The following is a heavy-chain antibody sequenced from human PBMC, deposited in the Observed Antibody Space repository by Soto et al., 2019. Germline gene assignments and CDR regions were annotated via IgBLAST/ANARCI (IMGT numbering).Heavy chain of an antibody. CDR3: ARGAHDFWSGYWTFDY. J-gene: IGHJ4*02. V-gene: IGHV3-74*01. CDR2: IYSDGSST. CDR1: GFTIGSFW. D-gene: IGHD3-3*01. Sequence: FRLRYAAAGFTIGSFWMRWVLKAPGKGLVWVSRIYSDGSSTSYADSVKGRFTISRDNAKNTLYLQMNSLRAEDTAVYYYARGAHDFWSGYWTFDYWGQGTLVTVSS.